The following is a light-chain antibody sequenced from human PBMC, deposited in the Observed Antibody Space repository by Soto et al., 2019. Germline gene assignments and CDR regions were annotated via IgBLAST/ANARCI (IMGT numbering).Light chain of an antibody. V-gene: IGKV3-15*01. J-gene: IGKJ1*01. CDR1: QSVSSN. CDR2: GAS. CDR3: QQYNNWRWT. Sequence: EIVMTQSPATLSVSPGERATLSCRASQSVSSNLAWYQQKPGQAPRLLIYGASTRATGIPAGFSGSGSGTEFTLTISSLQSEDFAVYYCQQYNNWRWTFGQGTKVDIK.